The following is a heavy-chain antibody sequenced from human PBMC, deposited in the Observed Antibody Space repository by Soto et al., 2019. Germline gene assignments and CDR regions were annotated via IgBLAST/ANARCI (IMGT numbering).Heavy chain of an antibody. D-gene: IGHD1-1*01. CDR3: ARGSLAGTTSDSGLDL. CDR1: GYTFTGYY. Sequence: ASVKVSCKASGYTFTGYYVHWVRQAPGQGLEWMGWINPNSGGTNYAQKFQGWVTMTRDTSISTAYMELSRLRSDDTAVYYCARGSLAGTTSDSGLDLWGRGTPVTVSS. CDR2: INPNSGGT. J-gene: IGHJ2*01. V-gene: IGHV1-2*04.